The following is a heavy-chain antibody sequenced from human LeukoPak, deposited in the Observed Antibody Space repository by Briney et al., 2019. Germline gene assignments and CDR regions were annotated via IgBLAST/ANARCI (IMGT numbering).Heavy chain of an antibody. Sequence: PGRSLRPSCAASGFIFRDYVMNWVRQAPGKGLEWVAVTSFDESTKHYADSVQGRFTISRDNSKNTLYLQMNSLRAEDTAVYFCARDAGWLRSFDYWGQGTLVTVSS. CDR1: GFIFRDYV. CDR3: ARDAGWLRSFDY. V-gene: IGHV3-30-3*01. CDR2: TSFDESTK. J-gene: IGHJ4*02. D-gene: IGHD5-12*01.